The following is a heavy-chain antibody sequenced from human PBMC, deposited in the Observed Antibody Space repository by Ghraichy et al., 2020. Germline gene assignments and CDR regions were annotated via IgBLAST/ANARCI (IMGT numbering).Heavy chain of an antibody. CDR3: ARGRTAMAYFDF. CDR2: ISGNGDST. J-gene: IGHJ4*02. D-gene: IGHD5-18*01. V-gene: IGHV3-64*02. Sequence: GGSLRLSCAASGFTFSSYGMHWVRQAPGKGPEYIATISGNGDSTYYPDSVKGRFTISGDNTNNTVYLQMGSLRAEDTAVYYCARGRTAMAYFDFWGQGTPGTVSS. CDR1: GFTFSSYG.